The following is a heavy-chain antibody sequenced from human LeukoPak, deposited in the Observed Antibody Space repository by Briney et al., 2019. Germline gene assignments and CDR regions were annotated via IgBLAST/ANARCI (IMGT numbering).Heavy chain of an antibody. D-gene: IGHD2-2*01. V-gene: IGHV1-18*01. CDR3: ARFPLGYCSSTSCLD. Sequence: ASVKVSCKASGYTFNTYGISWVRQAPGQGLEWMGWIIISTGSTKYAQKLQGRVTMTTDTSTSTAYLELRNLRSDDTGVYYCARFPLGYCSSTSCLDWGQGTLVTVSS. CDR2: IIISTGST. J-gene: IGHJ4*02. CDR1: GYTFNTYG.